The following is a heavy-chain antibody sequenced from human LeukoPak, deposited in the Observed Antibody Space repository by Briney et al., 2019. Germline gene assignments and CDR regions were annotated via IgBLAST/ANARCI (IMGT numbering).Heavy chain of an antibody. CDR3: AKGYYADFDY. D-gene: IGHD3-22*01. J-gene: IGHJ4*02. Sequence: AGGSLRLSCAASGFIFSSYAMSWVRQAPGKGLEWVSAISGSGDSTYYADSVKGRFTISRDNSKSTLYLQMDSLGAEDTAVYYCAKGYYADFDYWGQGTLVTVSS. CDR2: ISGSGDST. V-gene: IGHV3-23*01. CDR1: GFIFSSYA.